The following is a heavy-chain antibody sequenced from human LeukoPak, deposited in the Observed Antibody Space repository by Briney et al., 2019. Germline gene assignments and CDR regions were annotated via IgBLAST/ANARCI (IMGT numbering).Heavy chain of an antibody. Sequence: GASVKVSCKASGGTFSSYAISWVRQAPGQGLEWMGGIIPIFGTANYAQKFQGRVTITADESTSTAYMELSSLRSEDTAVYYCAREVSSPREYYYGSGSYKGPFDYWGQGTLVTVSS. V-gene: IGHV1-69*13. CDR3: AREVSSPREYYYGSGSYKGPFDY. J-gene: IGHJ4*02. CDR1: GGTFSSYA. D-gene: IGHD3-10*01. CDR2: IIPIFGTA.